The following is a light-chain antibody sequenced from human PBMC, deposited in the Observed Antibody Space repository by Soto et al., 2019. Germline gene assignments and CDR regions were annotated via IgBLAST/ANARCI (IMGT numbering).Light chain of an antibody. CDR3: QQYVSSVT. J-gene: IGKJ1*01. CDR1: QSVDSSF. CDR2: GAS. Sequence: EIVLTQSPGSLSLSPGERATLSCRASQSVDSSFFAWYQKKPGQAPRLLIYGASKRATGIPDRFSGSGSGTSFTLTTSRLAPEDFAVYYCQQYVSSVTFGQGTKVDIK. V-gene: IGKV3-20*01.